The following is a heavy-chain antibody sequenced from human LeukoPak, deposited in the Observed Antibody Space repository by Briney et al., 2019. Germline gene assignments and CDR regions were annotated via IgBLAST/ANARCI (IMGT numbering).Heavy chain of an antibody. D-gene: IGHD1-26*01. V-gene: IGHV3-30*02. CDR3: AKPSGSGVDY. CDR1: GFTFSSSW. J-gene: IGHJ4*02. Sequence: GGSLRLSCAASGFTFSSSWMTWVRQAPGKGLEWVAFIRSDGYHTYYTDSVKGRFIITRDNFKNTLYLQMNSLRLEDMAAYYCAKPSGSGVDYWGRGTRVTVSS. CDR2: IRSDGYHT.